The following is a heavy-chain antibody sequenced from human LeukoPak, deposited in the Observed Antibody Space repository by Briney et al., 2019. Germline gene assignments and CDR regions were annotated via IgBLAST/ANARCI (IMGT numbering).Heavy chain of an antibody. D-gene: IGHD5-12*01. CDR2: INHSGST. CDR1: GGSFSGYY. J-gene: IGHJ5*02. Sequence: SETLSLTCAVYGGSFSGYYWSWIRQPPGKGLEWIGEINHSGSTNYNPSLKSRVTISVDTSKNQFSLKLSSVTAADTAVYYCARGLPWSGYGHNWFDPWGQGTLVTVSS. V-gene: IGHV4-34*01. CDR3: ARGLPWSGYGHNWFDP.